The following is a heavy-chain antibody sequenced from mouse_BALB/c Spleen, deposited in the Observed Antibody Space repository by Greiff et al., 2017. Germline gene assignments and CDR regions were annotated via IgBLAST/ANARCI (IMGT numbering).Heavy chain of an antibody. CDR1: GFTFSSFG. V-gene: IGHV5-17*02. CDR3: ARLGGNYDYAMDY. CDR2: ISSGSSTI. D-gene: IGHD2-1*01. Sequence: EVQLVESGGGLVQPGGSRKLSCAASGFTFSSFGMHWVRQAPEKGLEWVAYISSGSSTIYYADTVKGRFTISRDNPKNTLFLQMTSLRSEDTAMYYCARLGGNYDYAMDYWGQGTSVTVSS. J-gene: IGHJ4*01.